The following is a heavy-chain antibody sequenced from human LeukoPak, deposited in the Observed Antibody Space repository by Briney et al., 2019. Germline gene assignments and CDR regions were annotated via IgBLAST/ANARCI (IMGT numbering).Heavy chain of an antibody. CDR3: AREEGYIYGLFDC. D-gene: IGHD5-18*01. CDR2: VSGGGGST. J-gene: IGHJ4*02. Sequence: GGSLRPSCAASGFTFTDYGMSWVRQAPGKGPEWVSSVSGGGGSTYYADSVKGRFTISRDNSKNTLDLQMNSLRADDTAVYYCAREEGYIYGLFDCWGQGTLVTVSS. CDR1: GFTFTDYG. V-gene: IGHV3-23*01.